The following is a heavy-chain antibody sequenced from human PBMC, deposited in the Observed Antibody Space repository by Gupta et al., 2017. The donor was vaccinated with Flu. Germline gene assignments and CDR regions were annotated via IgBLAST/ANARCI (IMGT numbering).Heavy chain of an antibody. J-gene: IGHJ4*02. V-gene: IGHV4-59*01. CDR3: ARRRDRGYEWDS. CDR2: VYYSGNT. Sequence: SINEYYFSWIRQPPGKGLEWIGYVYYSGNTNYNPSLKSRVTISVDKSKNQVSLTLKSVTTADTAVYYCARRRDRGYEWDSWGQGTLVTVSS. CDR1: SINEYY. D-gene: IGHD5-12*01.